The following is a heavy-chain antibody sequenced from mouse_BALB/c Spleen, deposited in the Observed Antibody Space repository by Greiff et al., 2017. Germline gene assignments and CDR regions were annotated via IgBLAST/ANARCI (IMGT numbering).Heavy chain of an antibody. CDR3: ARLYYDYSGLYAMDY. D-gene: IGHD2-4*01. J-gene: IGHJ4*01. CDR2: IDTSDSYT. CDR1: GYTFTDYW. Sequence: QVQLQQPGAELVMPGASVKMSCKASGYTFTDYWMHWVKQRPGQGLEWIGAIDTSDSYTSYNQKFKGKATLTVDESSSTAYMQLSSLTSEDSAVYYCARLYYDYSGLYAMDYWGQGTSVTVSS. V-gene: IGHV1-69*01.